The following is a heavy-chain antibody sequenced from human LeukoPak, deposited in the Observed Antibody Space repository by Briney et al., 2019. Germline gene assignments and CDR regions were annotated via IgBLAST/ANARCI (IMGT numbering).Heavy chain of an antibody. Sequence: SETLSLTCTVSGDSISTYYWSWIRQPPGKGLEWIGYIYYRVTSDYNPSLKSRVTMSVDMSTRQISLKLSSVTAADTAVYYCARDGWEEDYYDSSGYRDWYFDLWGRGTLVTVSS. D-gene: IGHD3-22*01. J-gene: IGHJ2*01. CDR1: GDSISTYY. CDR2: IYYRVTS. CDR3: ARDGWEEDYYDSSGYRDWYFDL. V-gene: IGHV4-59*01.